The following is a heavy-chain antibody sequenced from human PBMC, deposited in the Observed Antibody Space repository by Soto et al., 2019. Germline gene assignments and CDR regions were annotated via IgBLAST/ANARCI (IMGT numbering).Heavy chain of an antibody. Sequence: GASVKVSCKASGYPFTSYDINWVRQATGQGLEWMGWMNPNDGNIGYAQKFQGRVTMTRNTSISTAYMELSSLRSEDTAVYYCARGGYCSGGSCYGALGAFDIWG. J-gene: IGHJ3*02. V-gene: IGHV1-8*01. CDR3: ARGGYCSGGSCYGALGAFDI. D-gene: IGHD2-15*01. CDR2: MNPNDGNI. CDR1: GYPFTSYD.